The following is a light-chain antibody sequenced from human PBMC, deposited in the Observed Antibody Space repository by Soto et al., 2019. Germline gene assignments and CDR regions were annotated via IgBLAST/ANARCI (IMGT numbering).Light chain of an antibody. J-gene: IGKJ4*01. CDR2: DAS. CDR1: QSVSSN. V-gene: IGKV3-15*01. CDR3: QHYNNWPLT. Sequence: EIVMRQSPATLSVSPGERATLSCRASQSVSSNLAWYQQTPGQAPRLLIYDASTRATGIPARFSGSGSGTEFTLTISSLQSEDFAVYYCQHYNNWPLTFGGGTKVDIK.